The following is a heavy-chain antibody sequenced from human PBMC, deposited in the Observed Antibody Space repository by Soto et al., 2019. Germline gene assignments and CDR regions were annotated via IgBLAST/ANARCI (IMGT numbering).Heavy chain of an antibody. CDR3: AREGAARSYFDY. CDR2: IIPIFGTA. J-gene: IGHJ4*02. CDR1: GGTFSSYA. Sequence: SVKVSCKASGGTFSSYAISWVRQAPGQGLEWMGGIIPIFGTANYAQKFQGRVTITADKSTSTAYMELSSLRSEDTAVYYCAREGAARSYFDYWGQGTLVTVAS. D-gene: IGHD6-6*01. V-gene: IGHV1-69*06.